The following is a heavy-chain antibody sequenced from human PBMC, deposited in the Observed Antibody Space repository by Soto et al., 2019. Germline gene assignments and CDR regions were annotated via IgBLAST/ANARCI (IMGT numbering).Heavy chain of an antibody. Sequence: GASVKVSCKVSGYTLTELSMPWVRQAPGKGLEWRGGFDPEDGETIYAQKFQGRVTMTEDTSTDTAYMELSSLRSEDTAVYYCATVRYCSGGSCYFDAFGIWGQGTMVTVSS. CDR2: FDPEDGET. V-gene: IGHV1-24*01. J-gene: IGHJ3*02. CDR1: GYTLTELS. CDR3: ATVRYCSGGSCYFDAFGI. D-gene: IGHD2-15*01.